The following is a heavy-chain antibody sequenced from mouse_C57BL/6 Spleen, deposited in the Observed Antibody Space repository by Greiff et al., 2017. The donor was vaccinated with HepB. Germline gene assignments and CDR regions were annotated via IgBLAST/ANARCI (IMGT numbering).Heavy chain of an antibody. J-gene: IGHJ4*01. V-gene: IGHV5-9-1*02. Sequence: EVKLMESGEGLVKPGGSLKLSCAASGFTFSSYAMSWVRQTPEKRLEWVAYISSGGDYIYYADTVKGRFTISRDNARNTLYLQMSSLKSEDTAMYYCTRILANWGPMDYWGQGTSVTVSS. D-gene: IGHD4-1*01. CDR3: TRILANWGPMDY. CDR2: ISSGGDYI. CDR1: GFTFSSYA.